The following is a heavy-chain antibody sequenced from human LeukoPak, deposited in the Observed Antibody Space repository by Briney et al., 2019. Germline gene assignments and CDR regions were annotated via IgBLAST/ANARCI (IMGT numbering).Heavy chain of an antibody. CDR1: GFTFSGYW. Sequence: GGSLRLSCAASGFTFSGYWMHWVRKAAGKGLVWVSRINSDGSSTSYADSVKGRFTISRDNAKNTLYLQMNSLRAEDTAVYYCARDRSFYGDSYYGMDVWGQGTTVTVSS. J-gene: IGHJ6*02. V-gene: IGHV3-74*01. CDR3: ARDRSFYGDSYYGMDV. CDR2: INSDGSST. D-gene: IGHD4-17*01.